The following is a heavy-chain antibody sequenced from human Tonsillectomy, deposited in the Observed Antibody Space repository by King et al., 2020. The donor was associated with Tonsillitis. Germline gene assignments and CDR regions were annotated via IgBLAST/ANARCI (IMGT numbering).Heavy chain of an antibody. V-gene: IGHV5-51*01. Sequence: QLVQSGAEVKKPGESLKISCKGSGYSFTSYWIGWVRQLPGKGLEWMGIIYPCDSDTSYSPSFQGQVTISADKSISTAYLQWSSLKASDTAMYYCACGSGSYYNGDGFDIWGQGTMVTVSS. CDR2: IYPCDSDT. D-gene: IGHD3-10*01. J-gene: IGHJ3*02. CDR3: ACGSGSYYNGDGFDI. CDR1: GYSFTSYW.